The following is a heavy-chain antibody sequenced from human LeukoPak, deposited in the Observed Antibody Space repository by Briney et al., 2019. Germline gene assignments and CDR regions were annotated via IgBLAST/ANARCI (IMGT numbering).Heavy chain of an antibody. CDR3: ARDRVAVAGHFDY. D-gene: IGHD6-19*01. CDR2: ISYDGSNK. CDR1: GFTFSSYA. V-gene: IGHV3-30*04. J-gene: IGHJ4*02. Sequence: GRSLRLSCAASGFTFSSYAMHWVRQAPGKGLEWVAVISYDGSNKDYADSVKGRFTISRDNSKNTLYLQMNSLRAEDTAVYYCARDRVAVAGHFDYWGQGTLVTVSS.